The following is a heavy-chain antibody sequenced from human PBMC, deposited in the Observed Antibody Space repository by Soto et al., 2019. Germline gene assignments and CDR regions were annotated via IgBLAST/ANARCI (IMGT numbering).Heavy chain of an antibody. CDR2: INPATGDT. CDR3: ARAAGRSKLLPYYFDP. D-gene: IGHD3-10*01. V-gene: IGHV1-3*01. CDR1: GYGFTTSA. Sequence: QVHLVQSGAEVQKPGASVRISCQASGYGFTTSAIHWVRQAPGQSLEWMGWINPATGDTKYSQKVRGRVTFASDTSATTDYMDLRSLASHDTAVYYCARAAGRSKLLPYYFDPWGQGTLVTVSS. J-gene: IGHJ5*02.